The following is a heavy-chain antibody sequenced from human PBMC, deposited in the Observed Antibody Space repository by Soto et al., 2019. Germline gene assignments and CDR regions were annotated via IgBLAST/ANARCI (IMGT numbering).Heavy chain of an antibody. J-gene: IGHJ4*02. CDR1: GGSISSYY. D-gene: IGHD2-15*01. CDR3: ARDRAATGYFDY. CDR2: IYYSGST. V-gene: IGHV4-59*01. Sequence: KPSETLSLTCTVSGGSISSYYWSWIRQPPGKGLEWIGYIYYSGSTNYNPSLKSRVTISVDTSKNQFSLKLSSVTAADTAVYYCARDRAATGYFDYWGQGTLVTVSS.